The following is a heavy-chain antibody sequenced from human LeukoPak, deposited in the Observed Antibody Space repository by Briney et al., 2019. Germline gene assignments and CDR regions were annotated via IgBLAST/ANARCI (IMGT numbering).Heavy chain of an antibody. Sequence: ASVKVSYKPSGYTLTMYGISWLRQAPGQGLEWLGWISVYNGNTNYAQKFQGRVTMTTDTPTSTAYMDLRSLKSDDTAVYYCAVPDFYSGGYHFDYWGEGTLVTVSS. D-gene: IGHD3-3*01. CDR2: ISVYNGNT. CDR3: AVPDFYSGGYHFDY. J-gene: IGHJ4*02. V-gene: IGHV1-18*01. CDR1: GYTLTMYG.